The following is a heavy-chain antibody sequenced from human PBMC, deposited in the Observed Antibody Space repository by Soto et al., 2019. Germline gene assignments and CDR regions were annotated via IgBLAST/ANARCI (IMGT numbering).Heavy chain of an antibody. CDR1: GGTFDTYA. Sequence: ASVKVSCKVSGGTFDTYAISWVRQAPGQGLEWMGWINVYNGNTKYAQKVQGRVTMTTDTSTSTAYMELRSLRSDDTAVYYCARGVGSGSYFPGYFVYWGQG. CDR2: INVYNGNT. J-gene: IGHJ4*02. V-gene: IGHV1-18*01. D-gene: IGHD3-10*01. CDR3: ARGVGSGSYFPGYFVY.